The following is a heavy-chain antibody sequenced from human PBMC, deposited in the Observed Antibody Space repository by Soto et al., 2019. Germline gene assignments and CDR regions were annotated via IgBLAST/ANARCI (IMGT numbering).Heavy chain of an antibody. J-gene: IGHJ4*02. CDR1: CGSVSSGSYY. CDR3: VRVPGGLYRGSDY. Sequence: PSETLSLTCAVSCGSVSSGSYYWTWIRQPPGRGLEWIGYIYYTGSTDSNPSLKSRVTISLDRSRNQFSLNLRSVTAADTAVYYCVRVPGGLYRGSDYWGQGTLVTVSS. V-gene: IGHV4-61*01. CDR2: IYYTGST. D-gene: IGHD1-26*01.